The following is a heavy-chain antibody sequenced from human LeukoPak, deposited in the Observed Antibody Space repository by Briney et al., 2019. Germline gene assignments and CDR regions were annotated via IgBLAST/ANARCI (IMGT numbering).Heavy chain of an antibody. J-gene: IGHJ6*03. CDR3: AKQGKSYYYYMDV. D-gene: IGHD7-27*01. V-gene: IGHV3-53*01. CDR1: GFTVSSNY. Sequence: HPGGSLRLSCAASGFTVSSNYMSWVRQAPGKGLEWVSVIYSGGSTYYADSVKGRFTISRDNSKNTLYLQMNSLRAEDTAVYYCAKQGKSYYYYMDVWGKGTTVTVSS. CDR2: IYSGGST.